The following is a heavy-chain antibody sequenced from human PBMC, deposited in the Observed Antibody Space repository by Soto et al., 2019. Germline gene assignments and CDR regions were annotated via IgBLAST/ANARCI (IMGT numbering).Heavy chain of an antibody. CDR1: GFTFSSYA. CDR2: IDGSGGDT. D-gene: IGHD2-15*01. Sequence: EVQLLESGGGLVQPGGSLRLSCAASGFTFSSYAMAWVRQAPGTGLEWVSGIDGSGGDTSFADSVKGRFSISRDNSKKIPDLHMNNLRAEDTARYYCAKEMVAAAYVETSPFDFWGQGTLVTVSS. V-gene: IGHV3-23*01. CDR3: AKEMVAAAYVETSPFDF. J-gene: IGHJ4*02.